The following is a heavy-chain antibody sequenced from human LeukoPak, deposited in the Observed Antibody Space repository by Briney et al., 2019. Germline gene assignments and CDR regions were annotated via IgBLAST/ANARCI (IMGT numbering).Heavy chain of an antibody. V-gene: IGHV4-4*07. CDR3: ARSSDYYDTMDV. Sequence: RSETLSLTCTVSGGSISSYYRSWIRQPAGKGLEWIGRIYTSGSTNYNPSLKSRVTMSVDTSKNQFSLKLSSVTAADTAVYYCARSSDYYDTMDVWGQGTTVTVSS. CDR2: IYTSGST. J-gene: IGHJ6*02. CDR1: GGSISSYY. D-gene: IGHD3-22*01.